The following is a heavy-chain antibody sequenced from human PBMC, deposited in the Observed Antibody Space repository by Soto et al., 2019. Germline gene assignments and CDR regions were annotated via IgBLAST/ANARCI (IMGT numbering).Heavy chain of an antibody. Sequence: QVQLVQSGAEVKKPGASVKVSCKASGYTFTSYDINWVRQATGQGLEWMGWMNPNSGNTGYAQKFQGRVTMTRNTSITTADMELSSLRSGDTAVYYCARERSSGWYVDYWGQGTLVTVSS. J-gene: IGHJ4*02. CDR2: MNPNSGNT. V-gene: IGHV1-8*01. CDR1: GYTFTSYD. D-gene: IGHD6-19*01. CDR3: ARERSSGWYVDY.